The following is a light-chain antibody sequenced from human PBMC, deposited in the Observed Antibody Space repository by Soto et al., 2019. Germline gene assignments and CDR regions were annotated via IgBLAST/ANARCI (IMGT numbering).Light chain of an antibody. V-gene: IGLV2-23*01. CDR3: YTYAGGSTYL. CDR1: SSDVGSYSL. CDR2: EDI. Sequence: SVLTKPAYVNGSPGQSITISRKRTSSDVGSYSLLSWYQHHPGKAPKLIIYEDIKGPSGVSNRFSGSKSGNTASLRISGLQAEDEADYYCYTYAGGSTYLFGTGTKVTVL. J-gene: IGLJ1*01.